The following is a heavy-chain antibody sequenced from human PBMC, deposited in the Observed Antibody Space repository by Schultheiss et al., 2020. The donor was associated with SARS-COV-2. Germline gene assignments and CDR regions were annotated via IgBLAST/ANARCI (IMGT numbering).Heavy chain of an antibody. CDR3: ARDDGDYPEYNWFDP. Sequence: SETLSLTCAVYGGSFSGYYWSWIRQPPGKGLEWIGHVYYSGSSNYNPSLRSRVTISVDTSKNQFSLKLSSVTAADTAVYYCARDDGDYPEYNWFDPWGQGTLVTVSS. D-gene: IGHD4-17*01. CDR1: GGSFSGYY. CDR2: VYYSGSS. J-gene: IGHJ5*02. V-gene: IGHV4-59*01.